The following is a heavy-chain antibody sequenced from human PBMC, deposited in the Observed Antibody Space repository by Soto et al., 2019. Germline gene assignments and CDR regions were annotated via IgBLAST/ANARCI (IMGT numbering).Heavy chain of an antibody. Sequence: SETLCLTCSVSGGSIGGYDGSWIRQPPGKGLEWIGYIYYSGSTYYNPSLKSRVTISVDTSKNQFSLKLSSVTAADTAVYYCARWPQLEPRFDYWGQGTLVTVSS. CDR1: GGSIGGYD. V-gene: IGHV4-59*06. J-gene: IGHJ4*02. CDR3: ARWPQLEPRFDY. CDR2: IYYSGST. D-gene: IGHD1-1*01.